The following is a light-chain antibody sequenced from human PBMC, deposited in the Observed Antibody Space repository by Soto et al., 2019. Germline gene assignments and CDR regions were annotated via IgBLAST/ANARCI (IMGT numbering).Light chain of an antibody. V-gene: IGKV3-15*01. CDR1: QSVSSN. Sequence: EILMTQSPAALSVSPGERATLSCRASQSVSSNLAWYQQKPDQAPRLLIYDASTRATGLPARFSGSGSGSEFTLTVSSLQSEDFAVYYCQQYKNWPLITFGQGTRLEN. CDR2: DAS. CDR3: QQYKNWPLIT. J-gene: IGKJ5*01.